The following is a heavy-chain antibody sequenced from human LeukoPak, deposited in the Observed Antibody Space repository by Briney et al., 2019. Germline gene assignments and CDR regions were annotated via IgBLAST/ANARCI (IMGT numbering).Heavy chain of an antibody. D-gene: IGHD5-18*01. CDR1: GCIFSDYS. Sequence: PGGSLRLSCAASGCIFSDYSMNWVRQADGKVLEWVSSISSSGSYIYYADSMQGRFTLSRENAKNSLFLQMSSLRAEDTAVYYRVRDLGEIQLWSSYYFDSWGQGTLVTVSS. CDR3: VRDLGEIQLWSSYYFDS. V-gene: IGHV3-21*01. CDR2: ISSSGSYI. J-gene: IGHJ4*02.